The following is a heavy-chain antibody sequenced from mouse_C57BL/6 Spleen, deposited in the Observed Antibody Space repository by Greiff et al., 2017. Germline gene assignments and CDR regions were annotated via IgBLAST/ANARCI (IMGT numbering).Heavy chain of an antibody. Sequence: QVQLKESGPGLVAPSQSLSITCTVSGFSLTSYGVHWVRQPPGKGLEWLVVIWSDGSTTYNSALKSRLSISKDNSKSQVFLKMNSLQTDDTAMYYCARHGGYGSHAMDYWGQGTSVTVSS. CDR1: GFSLTSYG. V-gene: IGHV2-6-1*01. D-gene: IGHD1-1*01. CDR3: ARHGGYGSHAMDY. CDR2: IWSDGST. J-gene: IGHJ4*01.